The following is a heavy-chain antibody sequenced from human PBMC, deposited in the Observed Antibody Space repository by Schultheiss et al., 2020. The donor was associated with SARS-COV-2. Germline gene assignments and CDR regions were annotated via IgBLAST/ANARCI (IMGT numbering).Heavy chain of an antibody. Sequence: SETLSLTCTVSGGSISSSSYYWGWIRQPPGKGLEWIGSIYYSGSTNYNPSLKSRVTISVDTSKNQFSLKLSSVTAADTAVYYCARQEKQWLHYYYYGMDVWGQGTTVTVSS. CDR1: GGSISSSSYY. J-gene: IGHJ6*02. V-gene: IGHV4-39*07. D-gene: IGHD6-19*01. CDR2: IYYSGST. CDR3: ARQEKQWLHYYYYGMDV.